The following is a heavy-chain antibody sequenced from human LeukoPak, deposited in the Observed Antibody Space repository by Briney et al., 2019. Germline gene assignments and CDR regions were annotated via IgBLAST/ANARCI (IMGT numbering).Heavy chain of an antibody. V-gene: IGHV4-59*08. Sequence: SETLSLTCSVSSGVISSFYWSWIRQPPGKGLECIGSMYSSGNAKYNPSLKSRVTISVDTSKNLFSLTLTSVTAADTAIYYCATLGGSLDYWGPGTRVAV. CDR3: ATLGGSLDY. CDR1: SGVISSFY. J-gene: IGHJ4*02. D-gene: IGHD3-16*01. CDR2: MYSSGNA.